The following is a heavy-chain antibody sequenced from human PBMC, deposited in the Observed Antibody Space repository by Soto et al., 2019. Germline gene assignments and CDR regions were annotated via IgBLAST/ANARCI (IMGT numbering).Heavy chain of an antibody. CDR2: INAYIAKT. V-gene: IGHV1-18*01. D-gene: IGHD2-21*02. CDR3: ARGDGDALDY. J-gene: IGHJ4*02. CDR1: GYTFINYG. Sequence: QVQLVQSGGEVKKPGASVKVSCKASGYTFINYGITWVRQAPGQGLGWLAWINAYIAKTDNAQKVKGRVTMTADTSTSTAYLELRSITSYDTAVYYGARGDGDALDYWGQGTVVTVSS.